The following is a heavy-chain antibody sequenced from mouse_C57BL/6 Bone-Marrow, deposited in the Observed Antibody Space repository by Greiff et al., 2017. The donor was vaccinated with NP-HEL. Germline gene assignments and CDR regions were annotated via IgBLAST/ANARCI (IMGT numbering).Heavy chain of an antibody. Sequence: VQLQQSGAELARPGASVKMSCKASGYTFTSYTMHWVNQRPGQGLEWIGYINPSSGYTKYNQKFKDKATLTADKSSSTAYMQLSSLTSEDSAVYYCASPYSKGYFDYWGQGTTLTVSS. CDR1: GYTFTSYT. CDR3: ASPYSKGYFDY. D-gene: IGHD2-5*01. CDR2: INPSSGYT. J-gene: IGHJ2*01. V-gene: IGHV1-4*01.